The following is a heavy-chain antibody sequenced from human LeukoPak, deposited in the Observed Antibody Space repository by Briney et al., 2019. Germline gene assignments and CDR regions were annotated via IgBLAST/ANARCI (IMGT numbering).Heavy chain of an antibody. V-gene: IGHV1-69*13. CDR1: GGTFSSYA. Sequence: SVKVSCKASGGTFSSYAISWVRQAPGQGLEWMGGIIPIFGTANYAQKFQGRVTITADESTSTAYMELSSLRSEDTAVYYCARVLLERGYSYGSGLDYYGMDVWGKGATVTVSS. J-gene: IGHJ6*04. CDR2: IIPIFGTA. CDR3: ARVLLERGYSYGSGLDYYGMDV. D-gene: IGHD5-18*01.